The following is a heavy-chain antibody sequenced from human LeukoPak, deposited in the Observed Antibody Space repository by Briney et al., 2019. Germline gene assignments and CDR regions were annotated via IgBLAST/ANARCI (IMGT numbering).Heavy chain of an antibody. CDR1: GFTFSSYG. D-gene: IGHD2-15*01. V-gene: IGHV3-30*02. CDR2: IRYDGINK. J-gene: IGHJ4*02. Sequence: GGSLRLSCEPSGFTFSSYGMHWVRQAPGKGLEWVAFIRYDGINKFYADSVKGRFTISRDNSKNTLYLQMNSLRAEDTAVYYCAKAGAVVVVAAKYFDYWGQGTLVTVSS. CDR3: AKAGAVVVVAAKYFDY.